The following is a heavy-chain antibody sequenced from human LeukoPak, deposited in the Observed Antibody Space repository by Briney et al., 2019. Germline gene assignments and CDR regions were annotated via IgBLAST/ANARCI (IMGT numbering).Heavy chain of an antibody. V-gene: IGHV3-43D*03. CDR1: GFTFDDYA. CDR3: AKDIFSGSYLDY. J-gene: IGHJ4*02. CDR2: ISWDGGST. Sequence: GGSLRLSCAASGFTFDDYAMHWVRQAPGKGLEWVSLISWDGGSTYYADSVKGRFTISRDNSKNSLYLQMNSLRAEDTALYYCAKDIFSGSYLDYWGQETLVTVSS. D-gene: IGHD1-26*01.